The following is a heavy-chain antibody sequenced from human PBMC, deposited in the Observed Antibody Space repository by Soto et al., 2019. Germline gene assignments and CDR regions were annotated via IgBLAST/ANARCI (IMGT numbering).Heavy chain of an antibody. CDR3: ARYRFSGSKWSKFDY. J-gene: IGHJ4*02. CDR2: IYYSGST. D-gene: IGHD6-13*01. Sequence: SETLSLTCTVSGVTISSGAYYWSWIRQHPGKGLEWIGNIYYSGSTYYSPSLKSRVAISLDTSKSQLSLRLSSVTAADTAVYYCARYRFSGSKWSKFDYWGQGTLVTVSS. V-gene: IGHV4-31*03. CDR1: GVTISSGAYY.